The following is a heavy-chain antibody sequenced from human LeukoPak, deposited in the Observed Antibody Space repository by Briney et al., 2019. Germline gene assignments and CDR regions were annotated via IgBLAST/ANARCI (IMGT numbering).Heavy chain of an antibody. Sequence: GGSLRLSCAASGFTFSSYAMSWVRQAPGVGLEWVSAIDGGGGRTWHADSVRGRFTISRDNSKNTLFMQMNSLRAEDTAVYYCAKDFYVSSGSRYDYWGQGTLVTVSS. CDR3: AKDFYVSSGSRYDY. CDR2: IDGGGGRT. V-gene: IGHV3-23*01. CDR1: GFTFSSYA. J-gene: IGHJ4*02. D-gene: IGHD3-22*01.